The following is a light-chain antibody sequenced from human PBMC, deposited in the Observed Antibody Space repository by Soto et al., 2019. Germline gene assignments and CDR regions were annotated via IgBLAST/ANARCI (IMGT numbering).Light chain of an antibody. CDR3: QSYDSSLSGWV. CDR1: SSNIGAGYN. V-gene: IGLV1-40*01. J-gene: IGLJ3*02. Sequence: QSVLTQPPSVSGAPGQRVTISCTGSSSNIGAGYNVHWYQQLPGTAPKLLIYGNSNRPSGVPDRFSGSKSGTSASLAITGLQAEDEAGYYCQSYDSSLSGWVFGGGTKFTVL. CDR2: GNS.